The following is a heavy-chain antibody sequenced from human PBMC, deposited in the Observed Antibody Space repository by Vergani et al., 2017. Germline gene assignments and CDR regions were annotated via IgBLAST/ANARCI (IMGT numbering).Heavy chain of an antibody. CDR1: GFTFSSYG. CDR3: AKRFAPYYYDSSGFYYFDY. J-gene: IGHJ4*02. V-gene: IGHV3-30*02. D-gene: IGHD3-22*01. Sequence: QVQLVESGGGVVQPGGSLRLSCAASGFTFSSYGMHWVRQAPGKGLEWVAFIRYDGSNKYYADSVTGRFTISRDNSKNTLYLQMNSLRAEDTAVYYCAKRFAPYYYDSSGFYYFDYWGQGTLVTGSS. CDR2: IRYDGSNK.